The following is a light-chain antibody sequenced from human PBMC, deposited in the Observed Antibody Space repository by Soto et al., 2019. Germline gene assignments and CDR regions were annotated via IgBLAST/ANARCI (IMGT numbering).Light chain of an antibody. V-gene: IGLV1-40*01. CDR3: QSYDSSLSAFV. Sequence: QLVLTQPPSVSGAPGQRVTISCTGSSSNVGAGYDVHWYQQLPGTAPKLLIYGNSNRPSGVPDRVSGSKSGTSASLAITGLRAEDEADYYCQSYDSSLSAFVFGTGTKLTVL. CDR2: GNS. CDR1: SSNVGAGYD. J-gene: IGLJ1*01.